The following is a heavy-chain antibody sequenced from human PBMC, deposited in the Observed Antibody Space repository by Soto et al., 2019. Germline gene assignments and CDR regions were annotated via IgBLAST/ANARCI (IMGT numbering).Heavy chain of an antibody. J-gene: IGHJ5*02. D-gene: IGHD6-13*01. Sequence: SPVKVSCKASGCTFSSDAISWVRQAPGQGLEWMGGIIPIFGTANYAQKFQGRVTITADKSTSTAYMELSSLRSEDTAVYYCARGPRYSSSYWLDPWGQGTLVTGS. CDR3: ARGPRYSSSYWLDP. CDR1: GCTFSSDA. CDR2: IIPIFGTA. V-gene: IGHV1-69*06.